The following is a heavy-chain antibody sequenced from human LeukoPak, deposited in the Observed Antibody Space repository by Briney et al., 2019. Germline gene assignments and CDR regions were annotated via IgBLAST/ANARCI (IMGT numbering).Heavy chain of an antibody. Sequence: PGGSLRLSCAASGFTFRSSWMNWVRQAPGKGLEWVANISEDGGRKYYVDSVKGRFTISRDNAKSSLYLQMNSLRDEDTAVYYCASPYSSGWIDYWGQGTLVTVSS. CDR1: GFTFRSSW. CDR2: ISEDGGRK. CDR3: ASPYSSGWIDY. D-gene: IGHD6-19*01. J-gene: IGHJ4*02. V-gene: IGHV3-7*02.